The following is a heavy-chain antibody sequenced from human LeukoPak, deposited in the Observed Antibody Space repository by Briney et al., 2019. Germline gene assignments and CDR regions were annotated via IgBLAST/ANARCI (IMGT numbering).Heavy chain of an antibody. V-gene: IGHV5-51*01. D-gene: IGHD6-13*01. CDR1: GYSFTIYW. CDR3: ARRRGIDFDY. Sequence: GESLKISCKGSGYSFTIYWIGWVRQLPGKGLEWMGIIYPGDSDTRYSPSFQGQVTISADKSIGTAYLQWSSLQASDTAMYYCARRRGIDFDYWGQGTLVTVSS. CDR2: IYPGDSDT. J-gene: IGHJ4*02.